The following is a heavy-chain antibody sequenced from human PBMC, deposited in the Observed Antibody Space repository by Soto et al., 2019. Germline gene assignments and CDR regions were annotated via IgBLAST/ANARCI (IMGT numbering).Heavy chain of an antibody. J-gene: IGHJ4*02. V-gene: IGHV1-2*02. D-gene: IGHD1-26*01. Sequence: ASVKVSCKASGYTFTGYYMHWVRQAPGQGLEWMGWINPNSGGTNYAQKFQGRVTMTRDTSISTAYMELSRLRSDDTAVYYCARSVGASRSDYFDYWGQGTLVTVSS. CDR3: ARSVGASRSDYFDY. CDR2: INPNSGGT. CDR1: GYTFTGYY.